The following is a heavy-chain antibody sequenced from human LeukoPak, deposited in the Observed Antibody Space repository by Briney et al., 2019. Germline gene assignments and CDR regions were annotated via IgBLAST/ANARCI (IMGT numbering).Heavy chain of an antibody. CDR1: GFIVSSNY. V-gene: IGHV3-66*01. CDR3: ARGKDIATPRGGFDI. CDR2: VYSSEST. Sequence: PGGSLRLSCAASGFIVSSNYMTWVRQPPGKGLEWVSVVYSSESTYYADSVKGRFIISRDNSKNTLYLQMNSLRAEDTAVYYCARGKDIATPRGGFDIWGQGTMVTVSS. J-gene: IGHJ3*02. D-gene: IGHD6-6*01.